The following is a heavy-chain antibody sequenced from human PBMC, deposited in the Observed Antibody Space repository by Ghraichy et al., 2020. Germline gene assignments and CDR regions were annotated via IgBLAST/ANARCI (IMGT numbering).Heavy chain of an antibody. CDR1: GGSFSGYY. CDR3: ARGRHSLAADFDY. V-gene: IGHV4-34*01. J-gene: IGHJ4*02. D-gene: IGHD1-26*01. Sequence: SETLSLTCAVYGGSFSGYYWSWIRQPPGKGLEWIGEINHSGSTNYNPSLKSRVTISVDTSKNQFSLKLSSVTAADTAVYYCARGRHSLAADFDYWGQGTLVTVSS. CDR2: INHSGST.